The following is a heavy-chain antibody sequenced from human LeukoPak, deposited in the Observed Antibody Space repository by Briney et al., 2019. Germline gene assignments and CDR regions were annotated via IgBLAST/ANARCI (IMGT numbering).Heavy chain of an antibody. CDR3: ARRGGSVWYIDY. J-gene: IGHJ4*02. D-gene: IGHD3-16*01. Sequence: GESLKISCKGSGYSFTSYWISWVRQMPGKGLEWMGRIDPRDSYTNYSPSFQGQVTISADKSISTAYLQWSSLKASDTAMYYCARRGGSVWYIDYWGQGTLVTVSS. CDR1: GYSFTSYW. V-gene: IGHV5-10-1*01. CDR2: IDPRDSYT.